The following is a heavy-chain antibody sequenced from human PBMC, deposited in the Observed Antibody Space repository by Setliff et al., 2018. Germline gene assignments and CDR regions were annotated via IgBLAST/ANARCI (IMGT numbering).Heavy chain of an antibody. J-gene: IGHJ4*02. CDR1: GFTFTTAW. CDR2: IKSNVDGGTA. Sequence: TGGSLRLSCAASGFTFTTAWMTWVRQAPGKGLEWVGRIKSNVDGGTAHYAAPVEGRFTISRDDSKTALYLQMDNMKTEDTAVYYCTTVGLRGPFGWGQGTLVTVS. V-gene: IGHV3-15*01. CDR3: TTVGLRGPFG. D-gene: IGHD3-10*01.